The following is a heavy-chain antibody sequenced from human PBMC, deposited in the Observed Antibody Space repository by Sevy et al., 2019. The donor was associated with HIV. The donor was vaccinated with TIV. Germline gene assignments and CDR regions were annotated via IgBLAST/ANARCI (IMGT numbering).Heavy chain of an antibody. J-gene: IGHJ4*01. CDR2: ISHLGIT. Sequence: SETLSLTCTVSGDSVSSGISYWSWIRQPPGLGLEWIGFISHLGITTHNPSLKSRVTISLDTSKNQLFLSLTPVSAPDTAVYFCARVPATSGWFFDLWGHGTLVTVSS. D-gene: IGHD6-19*01. V-gene: IGHV4-61*01. CDR1: GDSVSSGISY. CDR3: ARVPATSGWFFDL.